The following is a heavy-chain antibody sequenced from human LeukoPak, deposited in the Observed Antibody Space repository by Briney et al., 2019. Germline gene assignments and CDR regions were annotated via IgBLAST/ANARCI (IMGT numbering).Heavy chain of an antibody. CDR3: ARCGFGVVIPHRDMDV. V-gene: IGHV4-34*01. Sequence: SETLSLTCAVYGGSFSGYYWSWIRQPPGKGLEWIGEINHSGSTNYNPSLKSRVTISVDTSKNQFSLKLSSVTAADTAVYYCARCGFGVVIPHRDMDVWGQGTTVTVSS. CDR1: GGSFSGYY. J-gene: IGHJ6*02. CDR2: INHSGST. D-gene: IGHD3-3*01.